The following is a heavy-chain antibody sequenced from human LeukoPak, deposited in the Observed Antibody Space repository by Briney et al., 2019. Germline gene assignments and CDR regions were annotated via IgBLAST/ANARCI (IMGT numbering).Heavy chain of an antibody. CDR3: ARYIVSYPHDAFDI. Sequence: SETLSLTCTVSGDSISNYYWSWFRQPPGKGLEWIGYIYYSGSTSYNPSLKSRVTISVDTSKKQFSLKLSSVTAADTAFYYCARYIVSYPHDAFDIWGQGTMVTVSS. D-gene: IGHD1-26*01. CDR1: GDSISNYY. CDR2: IYYSGST. V-gene: IGHV4-59*01. J-gene: IGHJ3*02.